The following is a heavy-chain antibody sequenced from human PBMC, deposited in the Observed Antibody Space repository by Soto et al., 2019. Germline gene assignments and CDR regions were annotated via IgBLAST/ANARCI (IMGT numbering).Heavy chain of an antibody. J-gene: IGHJ4*02. CDR2: IYHSGST. CDR1: SGSISSSNW. Sequence: QVQLQESGPGLVKPSGTLSFTCAVSSGSISSSNWWSWVRQPPGKGLEWIGEIYHSGSTNYNPSLKSRVTISVDKSKNQFSLKLSSVTAADTAVYYCAGVAGVVTAGGYFDYWGQGTLVTVSS. CDR3: AGVAGVVTAGGYFDY. V-gene: IGHV4-4*02. D-gene: IGHD6-13*01.